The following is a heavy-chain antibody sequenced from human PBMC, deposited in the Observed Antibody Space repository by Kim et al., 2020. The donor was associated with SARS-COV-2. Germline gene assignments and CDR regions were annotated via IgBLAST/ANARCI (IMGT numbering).Heavy chain of an antibody. CDR1: GGSFSGYY. Sequence: SETLSLTCAVYGGSFSGYYWSWIRQPPGKGLEWIWEINHSGSTNYNPSLKSRVTISVDTSKNQFSLKLSSVTAADTAVYYCARDRRRFEYYYYGMDVWG. CDR2: INHSGST. V-gene: IGHV4-34*01. J-gene: IGHJ6*02. CDR3: ARDRRRFEYYYYGMDV. D-gene: IGHD3-3*01.